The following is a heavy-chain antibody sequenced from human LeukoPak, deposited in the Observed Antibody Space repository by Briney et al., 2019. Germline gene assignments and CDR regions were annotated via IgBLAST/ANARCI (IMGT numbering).Heavy chain of an antibody. Sequence: GGSLRLSCAASGFTFSSYGMSWVRQAPGKGLEWVANIKQDGSEKYYVDSVKGRFTISRDNAKNSLYLQMNSLRAEDTAVYYCARDGGGATSSPFDYWGQGTLVTVSS. CDR3: ARDGGGATSSPFDY. CDR1: GFTFSSYG. CDR2: IKQDGSEK. J-gene: IGHJ4*02. V-gene: IGHV3-7*01. D-gene: IGHD1-26*01.